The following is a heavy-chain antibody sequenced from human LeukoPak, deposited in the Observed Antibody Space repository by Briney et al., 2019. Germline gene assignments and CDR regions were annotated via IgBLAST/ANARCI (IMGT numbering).Heavy chain of an antibody. Sequence: SETLSLTCTVSGGSISSYYWSWIRQPAGKGLEWIGRIYTSGSTNYNPSLKSRVTISVDTSKNQFSLKLSSVTAADTAFYYCARGVQQWLVLGNAFDIWGQGTMVTVSS. V-gene: IGHV4-4*07. J-gene: IGHJ3*02. CDR2: IYTSGST. D-gene: IGHD6-19*01. CDR1: GGSISSYY. CDR3: ARGVQQWLVLGNAFDI.